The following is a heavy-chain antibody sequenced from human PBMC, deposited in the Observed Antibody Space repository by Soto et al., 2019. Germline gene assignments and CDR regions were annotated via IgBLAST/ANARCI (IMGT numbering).Heavy chain of an antibody. D-gene: IGHD1-26*01. Sequence: QLQLQEYGSGLVKPSQTLSLTCAVSGGSISSGGYSWSWIRQPPGKGLEWIGYIYHSGSTYYNPSLKSRVTISVDRSKNQSSLKLSSVTAADTAVYYCARTPTPWGQGTLVTVSS. V-gene: IGHV4-30-2*01. J-gene: IGHJ5*02. CDR1: GGSISSGGYS. CDR2: IYHSGST. CDR3: ARTPTP.